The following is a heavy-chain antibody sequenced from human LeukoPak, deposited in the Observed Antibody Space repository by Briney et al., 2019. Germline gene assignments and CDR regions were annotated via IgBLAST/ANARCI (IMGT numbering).Heavy chain of an antibody. D-gene: IGHD6-13*01. V-gene: IGHV3-7*01. CDR1: GFTFSSYW. CDR3: ARGMYSSSYTYDY. J-gene: IGHJ4*02. CDR2: IKQDGSEK. Sequence: GGSLRLSCAASGFTFSSYWMSWVRQAPGKGLEWVANIKQDGSEKYYVDSVKGRFTISRDNAKNSLYLQMNSLRAEDTAVYYCARGMYSSSYTYDYWGQGTLVTVSS.